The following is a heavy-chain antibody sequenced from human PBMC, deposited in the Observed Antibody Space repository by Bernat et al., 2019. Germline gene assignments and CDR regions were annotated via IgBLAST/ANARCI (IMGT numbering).Heavy chain of an antibody. CDR3: AHRRISGRTNGRGDFDI. CDR1: GFSLSTSGVG. Sequence: QITLKESGPTLVKPTQTLTLTCTFSGFSLSTSGVGVGWIRQPPGKALEWLALIYWDDDKRYSPSLKSRLTITKDTSKNQVVITMTNMDPVETATYYCAHRRISGRTNGRGDFDIWGQGKMVNVAS. J-gene: IGHJ3*02. D-gene: IGHD1-26*01. V-gene: IGHV2-5*02. CDR2: IYWDDDK.